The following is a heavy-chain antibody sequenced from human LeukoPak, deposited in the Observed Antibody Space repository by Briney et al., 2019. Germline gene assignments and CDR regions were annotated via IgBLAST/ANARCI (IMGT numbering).Heavy chain of an antibody. D-gene: IGHD1-26*01. CDR2: IYYSGNT. J-gene: IGHJ3*02. CDR3: ARYSGSYFDAFDI. V-gene: IGHV4-39*07. CDR1: GGSISTNVYY. Sequence: PSETLSLTCTVSGGSISTNVYYWGWIRQPPGKGLEWIGSIYYSGNTYYNPSLKSRVTISVDTSKNQFSLKLSSVTAADTAVYYCARYSGSYFDAFDIWGQGTMVTVSS.